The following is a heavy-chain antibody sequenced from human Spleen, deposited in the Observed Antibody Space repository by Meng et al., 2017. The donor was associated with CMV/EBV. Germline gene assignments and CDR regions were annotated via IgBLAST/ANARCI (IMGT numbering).Heavy chain of an antibody. CDR3: ASSAGLYYYGMDV. CDR2: MNPNSGNT. J-gene: IGHJ6*02. Sequence: ASVKVSCKASGYTFTGYYMHWVRQATGQGLEWMGWMNPNSGNTGYAQKFQGRVTITRNTSISTAYMELSSLRSEDTAVYYCASSAGLYYYGMDVWGQGTTVTVSS. CDR1: GYTFTGYY. D-gene: IGHD6-13*01. V-gene: IGHV1-8*03.